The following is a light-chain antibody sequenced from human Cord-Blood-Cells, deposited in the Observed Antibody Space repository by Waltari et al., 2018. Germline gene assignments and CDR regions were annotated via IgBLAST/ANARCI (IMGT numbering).Light chain of an antibody. CDR2: EVS. CDR1: SSDVGGYNY. V-gene: IGLV2-8*01. J-gene: IGLJ3*02. CDR3: SSYAGSNNLV. Sequence: QSALTQPPSASGSPGQSVTISCTGTSSDVGGYNYVSWYQQHPGKAPKLMIYEVSKRPSGVPDRLSGSKSGNTASLTVSGLQAGDEADYYCSSYAGSNNLVFGGGTKLTVL.